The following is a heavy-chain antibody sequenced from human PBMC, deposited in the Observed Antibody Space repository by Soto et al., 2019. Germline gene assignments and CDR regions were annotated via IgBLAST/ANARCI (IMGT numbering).Heavy chain of an antibody. CDR2: IYWDDVK. CDR1: GFSLTVSGVG. D-gene: IGHD3-22*01. V-gene: IGHV2-5*02. J-gene: IGHJ2*01. Sequence: QITLKESGPTLVKSTQTLTLTCTFSGFSLTVSGVGVGWIRQPPGKALEWLALIYWDDVKRYSPSLRSRLTITNDTSKTQVVLTTVNMDPVDTATYYCARRPLNAHYYDSSGYPSNWYFDLWGRGTPVTVSS. CDR3: ARRPLNAHYYDSSGYPSNWYFDL.